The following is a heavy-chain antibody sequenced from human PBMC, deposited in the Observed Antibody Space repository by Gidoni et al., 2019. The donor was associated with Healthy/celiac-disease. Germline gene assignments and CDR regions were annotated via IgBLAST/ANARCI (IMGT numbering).Heavy chain of an antibody. D-gene: IGHD1-7*01. CDR2: IIPILGIA. V-gene: IGHV1-69*08. Sequence: QVQLVQSGAEVKKPGSSVKVSCKASGGNFSSYTISWVRHAPGQGLEWMGRIIPILGIANYAQKFQGRVTITADKSTSTAYMELSSLRSDDTAVYYCARDPHDNWNYGVNWFDPWGQGTLVTVSS. J-gene: IGHJ5*02. CDR3: ARDPHDNWNYGVNWFDP. CDR1: GGNFSSYT.